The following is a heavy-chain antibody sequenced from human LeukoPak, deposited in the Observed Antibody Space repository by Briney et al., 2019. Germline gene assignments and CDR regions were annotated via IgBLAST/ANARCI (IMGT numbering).Heavy chain of an antibody. J-gene: IGHJ4*02. CDR1: GFIFSQYS. CDR3: ARDAGNSGYGCGL. Sequence: GGSLRLSCAASGFIFSQYSMNWVRQAPGKGLEWVSHIRSSSETFYADSVKGRFTISRDNARNSLYLQMNNLRGEDTAIYYCARDAGNSGYGCGLWGQGTLVTVSS. D-gene: IGHD5-12*01. V-gene: IGHV3-48*01. CDR2: IRSSSET.